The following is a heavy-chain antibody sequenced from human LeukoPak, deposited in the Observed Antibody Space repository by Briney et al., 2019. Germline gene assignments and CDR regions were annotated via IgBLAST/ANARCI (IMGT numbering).Heavy chain of an antibody. CDR3: ASPYIIAPGY. CDR2: INHSGST. D-gene: IGHD6-25*01. J-gene: IGHJ4*02. CDR1: GGSFSGYY. V-gene: IGHV4-34*01. Sequence: SETLSLNCAVYGGSFSGYYWSWIRQPPGKGLEWIGEINHSGSTNYNPSLKSRVTISVDTSKNQFSLKLSSVTAADTAVYYCASPYIIAPGYWGQGTLVTVSS.